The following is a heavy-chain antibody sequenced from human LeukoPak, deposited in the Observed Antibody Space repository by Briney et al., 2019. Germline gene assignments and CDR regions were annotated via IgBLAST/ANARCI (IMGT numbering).Heavy chain of an antibody. Sequence: PGGSLRLSCAASGFTFSSYSMNWVRQAPGKGLEWVANMKQDGSENYYGDSVTGRFTISRDNAKNSLYLQMNSLRAEDTAVYYCARVYSGSYFPAAFDIWGQGTMVTVSS. J-gene: IGHJ3*02. CDR1: GFTFSSYS. D-gene: IGHD1-26*01. V-gene: IGHV3-7*01. CDR2: MKQDGSEN. CDR3: ARVYSGSYFPAAFDI.